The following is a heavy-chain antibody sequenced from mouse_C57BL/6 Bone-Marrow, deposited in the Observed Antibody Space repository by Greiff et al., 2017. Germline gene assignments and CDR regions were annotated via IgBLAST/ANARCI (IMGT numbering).Heavy chain of an antibody. CDR2: IHPNRGST. D-gene: IGHD3-3*01. J-gene: IGHJ3*01. CDR3: ARQGQRWYTGFAY. CDR1: GYTFTSYW. Sequence: QVQLQQPGAELVKPGASVKLSCKASGYTFTSYWMHWVQQRPGQGLEWIGMIHPNRGSTNYNEKFKSKATLTVDKSSSTVYMQLSSLTAEDTAIYYCARQGQRWYTGFAYWGQGTLVTVSA. V-gene: IGHV1-64*01.